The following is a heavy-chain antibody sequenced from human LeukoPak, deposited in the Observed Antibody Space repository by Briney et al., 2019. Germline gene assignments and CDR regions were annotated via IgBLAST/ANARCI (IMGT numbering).Heavy chain of an antibody. D-gene: IGHD3-22*01. CDR2: IYSGGTT. V-gene: IGHV3-53*01. Sequence: GGSLRLSCAASGFTVSDNYMSWVRQAPGKGLEWVSVIYSGGTTYSADSVKGRFTISRDNSKNTLCLQMNSLRAEDTAVYYCARHDSWAGWFDPWGQGTLVTVSS. CDR3: ARHDSWAGWFDP. J-gene: IGHJ5*02. CDR1: GFTVSDNY.